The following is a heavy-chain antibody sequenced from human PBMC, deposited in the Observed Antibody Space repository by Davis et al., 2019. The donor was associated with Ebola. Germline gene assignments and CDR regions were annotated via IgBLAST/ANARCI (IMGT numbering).Heavy chain of an antibody. CDR2: IKQDGSEK. J-gene: IGHJ5*02. Sequence: PGGSLRLSCAASGFTFSSYAMSWVRQAPGKGLEWVANIKQDGSEKYYVDSVKGRFTISRDNAKNSLYLQMNSLRAEDTAVYYCAREDGGSYAWFDPWGQGTLVTVSS. V-gene: IGHV3-7*03. D-gene: IGHD1-26*01. CDR1: GFTFSSYA. CDR3: AREDGGSYAWFDP.